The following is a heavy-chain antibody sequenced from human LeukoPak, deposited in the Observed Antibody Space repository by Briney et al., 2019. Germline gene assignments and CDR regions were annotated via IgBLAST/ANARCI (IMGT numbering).Heavy chain of an antibody. CDR3: ASYKVKTGQIDY. D-gene: IGHD3-10*01. CDR2: ISYDGSNK. Sequence: PGRSLRLSCAASGFTFSSYGMHWVRQAPGKGLEWVAVISYDGSNKYYADSVKGRFTISRDNSKNTLYLQMNSLRAEDTAVYYCASYKVKTGQIDYWGQGTLVTVSS. CDR1: GFTFSSYG. J-gene: IGHJ4*02. V-gene: IGHV3-30*03.